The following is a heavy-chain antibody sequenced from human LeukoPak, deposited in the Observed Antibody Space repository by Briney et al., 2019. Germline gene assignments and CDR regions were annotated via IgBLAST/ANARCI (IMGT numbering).Heavy chain of an antibody. CDR3: ARHLGYSSSWYHY. CDR1: GGSISSSSYY. Sequence: SETLSLTCTVSGGSISSSSYYWGWIRQPPGKGLEWIGSIYYSGSTYYNPSLKSRVTTSVDTSKNQFSLKLSSVTAADTAVYYCARHLGYSSSWYHYWGQGTLVTVSS. V-gene: IGHV4-39*01. J-gene: IGHJ4*02. D-gene: IGHD6-13*01. CDR2: IYYSGST.